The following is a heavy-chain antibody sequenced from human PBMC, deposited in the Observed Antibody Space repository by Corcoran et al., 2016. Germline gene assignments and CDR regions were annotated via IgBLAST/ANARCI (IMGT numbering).Heavy chain of an antibody. CDR3: ARTQYDSSGYYYVIPYYYYGMDV. D-gene: IGHD3-22*01. Sequence: QVQLVQSGAEVKKPGASVKVSCKASGYTFTSYDINWVRQATGQGLEWMGWMNPNSGNTGYAQKFQGRVTMTRNTSISTAYMERSSLRAEDTAVYYCARTQYDSSGYYYVIPYYYYGMDVWGQGTTVTVSS. V-gene: IGHV1-8*01. CDR1: GYTFTSYD. J-gene: IGHJ6*02. CDR2: MNPNSGNT.